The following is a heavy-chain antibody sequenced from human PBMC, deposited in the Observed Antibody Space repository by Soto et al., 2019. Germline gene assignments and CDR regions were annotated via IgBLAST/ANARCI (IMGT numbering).Heavy chain of an antibody. CDR1: GGSISSSSYY. D-gene: IGHD1-26*01. CDR2: IYYSGST. CDR3: ASHRYYYNINYFGY. J-gene: IGHJ4*02. Sequence: PSETLSLTCTVSGGSISSSSYYWGWIRQPPGKGLEWIGSIYYSGSTYYNPSLKSRVTISVDTSKNQFSLKLSSVTAADTAVYYCASHRYYYNINYFGYWGQGTLVTVSS. V-gene: IGHV4-39*01.